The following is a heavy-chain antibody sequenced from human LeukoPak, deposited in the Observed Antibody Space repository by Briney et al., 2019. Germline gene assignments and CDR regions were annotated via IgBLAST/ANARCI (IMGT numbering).Heavy chain of an antibody. J-gene: IGHJ4*02. Sequence: GGSLRLSCAASGFTFSDYYMSWIRQAPGKGLEWVSYISSSGSTIYYADSVKGRFTISRDNSKNTLYLQMNSLRAEDTAVYYCARDYDFWSGPVDYWGQGTLVTVSS. V-gene: IGHV3-11*04. CDR1: GFTFSDYY. CDR2: ISSSGSTI. CDR3: ARDYDFWSGPVDY. D-gene: IGHD3-3*01.